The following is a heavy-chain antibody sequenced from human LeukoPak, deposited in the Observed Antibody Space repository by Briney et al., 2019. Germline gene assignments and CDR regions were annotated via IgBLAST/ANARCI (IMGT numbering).Heavy chain of an antibody. Sequence: SETLSLTCAVYGGSLSGYYWSWIRQPPGKGLEWIGEINHSGSTNYNPSLKSRVTISVDTSKNQFSLKLSSVTAADTAVYYCARHDPFQYWGQGALVTVSS. V-gene: IGHV4-34*01. CDR1: GGSLSGYY. CDR2: INHSGST. J-gene: IGHJ4*02. CDR3: ARHDPFQY.